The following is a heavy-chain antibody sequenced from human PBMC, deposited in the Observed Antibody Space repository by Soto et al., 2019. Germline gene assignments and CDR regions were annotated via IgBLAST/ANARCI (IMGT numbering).Heavy chain of an antibody. CDR1: GFTFSSYA. J-gene: IGHJ4*02. CDR3: ARVAAYCSGGSCPDY. Sequence: QVQLVESGGDVVQPGRSLRLSCAASGFTFSSYAMHWVRQAPGKGLEWVAVISYDGSNKYYADSVKGRFTISRDNSKNTLYLQMNSLRAEDTAVYYCARVAAYCSGGSCPDYWGQGTLVTVSS. D-gene: IGHD2-15*01. CDR2: ISYDGSNK. V-gene: IGHV3-30-3*01.